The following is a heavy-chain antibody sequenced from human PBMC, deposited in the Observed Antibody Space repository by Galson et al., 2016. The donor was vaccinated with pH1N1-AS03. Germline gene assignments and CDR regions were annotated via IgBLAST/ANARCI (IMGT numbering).Heavy chain of an antibody. J-gene: IGHJ5*02. D-gene: IGHD3-9*01. CDR3: ARIRPHYDFLTGYYMGKNWFDP. CDR1: GDSISSYY. Sequence: ETLSLTCNVSGDSISSYYWSWIRQPPGKRLEWIGNIFYSGNTYYDPSLKSRVTISVDTSKNQFSLKLSSVTAAGTAMYNCARIRPHYDFLTGYYMGKNWFDPWGQGTLVTVSS. V-gene: IGHV4-59*12. CDR2: IFYSGNT.